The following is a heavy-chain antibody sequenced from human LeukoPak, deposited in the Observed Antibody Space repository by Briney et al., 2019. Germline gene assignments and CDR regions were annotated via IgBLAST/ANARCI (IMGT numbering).Heavy chain of an antibody. J-gene: IGHJ2*01. D-gene: IGHD1-26*01. Sequence: SETLSLTCTVSGGSISSYYWSWIRQPPGKGLEWIGYIYYSGSTNYNPSLKSRVTISVDTSKNQFSLKLSSVTAADTAVYYCARVGWELPAPLYWYFDLWGRGTLVAVSS. CDR1: GGSISSYY. V-gene: IGHV4-59*01. CDR2: IYYSGST. CDR3: ARVGWELPAPLYWYFDL.